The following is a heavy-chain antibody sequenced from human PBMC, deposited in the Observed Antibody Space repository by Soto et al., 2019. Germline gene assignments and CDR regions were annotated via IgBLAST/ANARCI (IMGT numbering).Heavy chain of an antibody. J-gene: IGHJ3*02. Sequence: SETLSLTCTVSGGSISSGGYYWSWIRQHPGKGLEWIGYIYYSGSTYYNPSLKSRVTISVDTSKNQFSLKLSSVTAADTAVYYCARNYVMAASGIAFDIWGQGTMVTVSS. CDR2: IYYSGST. CDR1: GGSISSGGYY. CDR3: ARNYVMAASGIAFDI. D-gene: IGHD5-12*01. V-gene: IGHV4-31*03.